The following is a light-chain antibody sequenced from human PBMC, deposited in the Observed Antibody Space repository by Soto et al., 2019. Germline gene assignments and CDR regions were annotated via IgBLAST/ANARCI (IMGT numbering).Light chain of an antibody. V-gene: IGLV2-8*01. CDR2: DVS. CDR3: SSFAGSNNLL. Sequence: QSALTQPPSASGTPGQSGTISCTGTSSDVGGYNYVSWYQHHPGKAPKLMIYDVSERPSGVPDRFSGSKSGNTASLTVSGLQAEDEADYYCSSFAGSNNLLFGGGTKVTVL. J-gene: IGLJ2*01. CDR1: SSDVGGYNY.